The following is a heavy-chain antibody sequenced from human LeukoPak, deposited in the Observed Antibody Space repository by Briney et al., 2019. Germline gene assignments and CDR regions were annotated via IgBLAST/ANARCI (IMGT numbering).Heavy chain of an antibody. CDR3: ARKRTGSDYFDY. Sequence: SQTMSLTCTVSGGSISSGDYYWSWIRQPPGKGLEWIGYIYYSGSTYYNPSLKSRVTISVDTSKNQFSLKLSSVTAADTAVYYCARKRTGSDYFDYWGREPWSPSPQ. J-gene: IGHJ4*02. D-gene: IGHD1-14*01. CDR2: IYYSGST. CDR1: GGSISSGDYY. V-gene: IGHV4-30-4*08.